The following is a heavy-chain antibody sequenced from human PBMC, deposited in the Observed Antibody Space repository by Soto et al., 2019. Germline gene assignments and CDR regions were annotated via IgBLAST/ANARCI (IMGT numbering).Heavy chain of an antibody. CDR3: ARQFSRSIAAAGSNWFDP. Sequence: SETLSLTCAVYGGSFSGYYWSWIRQPPGKGLEWIGEINHSGSTNYNPSLKSRVTISVDTSKNQFSLKLSSVTAADTAVYYFARQFSRSIAAAGSNWFDPWGQGTLVTVSS. D-gene: IGHD6-13*01. CDR1: GGSFSGYY. CDR2: INHSGST. J-gene: IGHJ5*02. V-gene: IGHV4-34*01.